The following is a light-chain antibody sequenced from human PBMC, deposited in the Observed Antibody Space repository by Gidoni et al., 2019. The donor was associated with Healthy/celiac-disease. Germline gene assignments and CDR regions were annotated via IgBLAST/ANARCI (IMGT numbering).Light chain of an antibody. V-gene: IGKV3-20*01. CDR1: QSVSSSY. CDR2: GAS. J-gene: IGKJ5*01. CDR3: QQYGSSRSIT. Sequence: EIVLTHSPGTLSLSPGERATLSCRARQSVSSSYLAWYQQKPGQAPRLLIYGASSRATGIPDRFSGSGSGTDFTLTISRLEPEDFAVYYCQQYGSSRSITFGQGTRLEIK.